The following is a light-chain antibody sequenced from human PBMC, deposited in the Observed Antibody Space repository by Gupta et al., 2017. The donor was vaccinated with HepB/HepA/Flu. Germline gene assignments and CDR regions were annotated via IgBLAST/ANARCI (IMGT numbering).Light chain of an antibody. CDR2: AAS. V-gene: IGKV1-39*01. CDR3: QQMSI. CDR1: QSISKY. Sequence: DIQMTQSPSSLSASVGDRVTITCRTSQSISKYLNWEQQKPGKAPKLLIYAASSLQSGVTSRFSGNGSVTDFTRTRSSMETDDCETNDGQQMSIFGQGTKMEIK. J-gene: IGKJ2*02.